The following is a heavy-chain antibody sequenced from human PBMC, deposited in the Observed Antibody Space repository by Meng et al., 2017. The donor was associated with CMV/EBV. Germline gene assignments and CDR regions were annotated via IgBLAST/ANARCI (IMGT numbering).Heavy chain of an antibody. CDR2: IYHSGST. V-gene: IGHV4-38-2*02. D-gene: IGHD7-27*01. Sequence: GSLRLSCTVSGGSISSYYWGWIRQPPGKGLEWIGSIYHSGSTYYNPSLKSRVTISVDTSKNQFSLKLSSVTAADTAVYYCATENFSPGDHRLFDYWGQGTLVTVSS. J-gene: IGHJ4*02. CDR3: ATENFSPGDHRLFDY. CDR1: GGSISSYY.